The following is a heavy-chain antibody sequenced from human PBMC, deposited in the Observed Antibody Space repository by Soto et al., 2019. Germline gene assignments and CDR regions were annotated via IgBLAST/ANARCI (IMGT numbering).Heavy chain of an antibody. V-gene: IGHV5-51*01. CDR1: GYSFTSYW. J-gene: IGHJ4*02. Sequence: PGESLKISCKGSGYSFTSYWIGWVRQMPGKGLEWMGIIYPGDSDTRYSPSFQGQVTISADKSIRTAYLQWSSLKASDTAMYYCAIASLKPGIAAAGPYRGQGPLVTVSS. D-gene: IGHD6-13*01. CDR2: IYPGDSDT. CDR3: AIASLKPGIAAAGPY.